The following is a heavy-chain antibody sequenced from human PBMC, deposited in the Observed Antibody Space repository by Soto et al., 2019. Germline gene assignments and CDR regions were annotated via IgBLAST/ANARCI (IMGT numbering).Heavy chain of an antibody. J-gene: IGHJ6*02. CDR3: AKAWAAIHNYYGMDV. D-gene: IGHD2-2*02. Sequence: PGGSLRLSCAASGFTFDDYAMHWVRQAPGKGLEWVSGISWNSGSIGYADSVKGRFTISRDNAKNSLYLQMNSLRAEDTALYYCAKAWAAIHNYYGMDVWGQGTTVTVSS. V-gene: IGHV3-9*01. CDR2: ISWNSGSI. CDR1: GFTFDDYA.